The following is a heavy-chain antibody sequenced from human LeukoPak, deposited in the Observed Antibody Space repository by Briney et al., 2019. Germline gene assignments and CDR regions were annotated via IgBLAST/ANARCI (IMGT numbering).Heavy chain of an antibody. CDR2: IKQDGSDK. D-gene: IGHD4/OR15-4a*01. V-gene: IGHV3-7*01. J-gene: IGHJ4*02. CDR1: GFTFSHYW. CDR3: ARRAGAYSHPYDY. Sequence: PSGSLRLSCAASGFTFSHYWMSWVRQAPGKGLEWVANIKQDGSDKYYVDSVKGRFTISRDIAKNSLYLQMNSLRAEDTAVYYCARRAGAYSHPYDYWGQGTLVTVSS.